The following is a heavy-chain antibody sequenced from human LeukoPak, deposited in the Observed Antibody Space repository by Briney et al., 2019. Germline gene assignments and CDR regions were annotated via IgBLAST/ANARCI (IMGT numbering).Heavy chain of an antibody. CDR2: IKSKNDGGTT. D-gene: IGHD6-19*01. CDR3: TTLSGWPPDY. Sequence: GGSLRLSCAASGFTFSNAWMSWVRQAPGKGLEWVGRIKSKNDGGTTDYAAPVKGRFTISRDDSKNTLYLQMNSLKTEDTAVYYCTTLSGWPPDYWGQGTLVSVSS. J-gene: IGHJ4*02. V-gene: IGHV3-15*01. CDR1: GFTFSNAW.